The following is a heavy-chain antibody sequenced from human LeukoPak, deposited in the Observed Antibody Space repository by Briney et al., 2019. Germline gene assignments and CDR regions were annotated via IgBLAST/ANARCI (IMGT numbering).Heavy chain of an antibody. V-gene: IGHV3-21*01. J-gene: IGHJ4*02. Sequence: PGGSLRLSCAASGFTFSSYGMNWVRQAPGKGLEWVSSISSSSSYIYYADSVKGRFTISRDNAKNSLYLQMNSLRAEDTAVYYCARDFVTTLYYFDYWGQGTLVTVSS. CDR1: GFTFSSYG. CDR2: ISSSSSYI. CDR3: ARDFVTTLYYFDY. D-gene: IGHD4-17*01.